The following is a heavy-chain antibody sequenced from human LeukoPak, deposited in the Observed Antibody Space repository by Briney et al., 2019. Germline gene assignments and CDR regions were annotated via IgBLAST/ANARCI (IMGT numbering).Heavy chain of an antibody. CDR1: GFTFSSYD. CDR3: AREEYFGGNYRPYGMDV. CDR2: IGTAGDT. Sequence: QPGGSLRLSCAASGFTFSSYDMHWVRQATGKGLEWVSAIGTAGDTYYPGSVKGRFTISRENAKNSLYLQMNSLRAGDTAVYYCAREEYFGGNYRPYGMDVWGQETTVTVSS. D-gene: IGHD4-23*01. J-gene: IGHJ6*02. V-gene: IGHV3-13*01.